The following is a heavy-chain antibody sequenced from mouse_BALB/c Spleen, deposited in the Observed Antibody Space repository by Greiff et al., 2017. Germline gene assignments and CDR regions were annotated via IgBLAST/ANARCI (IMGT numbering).Heavy chain of an antibody. J-gene: IGHJ3*01. CDR3: ASGTGRNWFAY. D-gene: IGHD3-3*01. V-gene: IGHV3-2*02. CDR2: ISYSGST. Sequence: EVQLVESGPGLVKPSQSLSLTCTVTGYSITSDYAWNWIRQFPGNKLEWMGYISYSGSTSYNPSLKSRISITRDTSKNQFFLQLNSVTTEDTATYYCASGTGRNWFAYWGQGTLVTVSA. CDR1: GYSITSDYA.